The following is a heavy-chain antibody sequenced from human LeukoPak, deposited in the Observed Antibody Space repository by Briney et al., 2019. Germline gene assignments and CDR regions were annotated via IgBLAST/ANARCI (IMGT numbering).Heavy chain of an antibody. CDR2: IYPGDSDT. D-gene: IGHD6-19*01. V-gene: IGHV5-51*01. CDR3: ARHGVAVAGTISWFDP. CDR1: GYSFTSYW. J-gene: IGHJ5*02. Sequence: GESLKISCKGSGYSFTSYWIGWVRQLPGKGLEWMGIIYPGDSDTRYSPSFQGQVTISADKSISTAYLQWSSLKASDTAIDYCARHGVAVAGTISWFDPWGQGTLVTVSS.